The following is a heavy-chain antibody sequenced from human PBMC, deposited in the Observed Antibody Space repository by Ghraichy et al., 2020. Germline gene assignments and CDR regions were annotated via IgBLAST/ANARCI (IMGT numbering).Heavy chain of an antibody. D-gene: IGHD3-10*01. J-gene: IGHJ3*02. V-gene: IGHV3-7*03. CDR2: IKQDGSEK. CDR3: ARDWVGYGSGRGAFDI. Sequence: GGSLRLSCAASGFTFSSYWMSWVRQAPGKGLEWVANIKQDGSEKYYVDSVKGRFTISRDNAKNSLYLQMNSLRAEDTAVYYCARDWVGYGSGRGAFDIWGQGTMVTVSS. CDR1: GFTFSSYW.